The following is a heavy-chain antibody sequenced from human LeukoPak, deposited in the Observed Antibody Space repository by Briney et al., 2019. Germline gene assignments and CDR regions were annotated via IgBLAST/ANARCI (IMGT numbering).Heavy chain of an antibody. CDR1: GFTFSSYE. CDR3: ASLPSRSSRRWLQLRVDY. D-gene: IGHD5-24*01. Sequence: GGSLRLSCAASGFTFSSYEMNWVRQAPGEGLEWVSYISSSGSTIYYADSVKGRFTISRDNAKNSLYLQMNSLRAEDTAVYYCASLPSRSSRRWLQLRVDYWGQGTLVTVSS. CDR2: ISSSGSTI. J-gene: IGHJ4*02. V-gene: IGHV3-48*03.